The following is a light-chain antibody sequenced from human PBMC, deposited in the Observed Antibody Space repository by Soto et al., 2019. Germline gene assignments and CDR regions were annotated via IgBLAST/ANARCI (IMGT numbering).Light chain of an antibody. CDR2: GNN. J-gene: IGLJ2*01. Sequence: QSVLTKPPSVSGTPGQRVTISCSGSSSNIGSNYVFWYQHLPGTAPKLLIYGNNQRPSGVPDRFSGAKSGTSASLAISGLRSEDEADYYCAAWDDSLSGRFFGGGTKLTVL. CDR1: SSNIGSNY. CDR3: AAWDDSLSGRF. V-gene: IGLV1-47*02.